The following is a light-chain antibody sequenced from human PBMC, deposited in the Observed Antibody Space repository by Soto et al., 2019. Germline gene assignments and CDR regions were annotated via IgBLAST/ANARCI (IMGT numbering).Light chain of an antibody. CDR2: DAS. Sequence: VLTQSPDTVSLSPGERATLSCRASQTIDNTLAWYQRKPGQAPRLLNYDASNRATGIPARFSGSGSGTDFTLTISSLEPEDFAVYYCQQRSNWPLTFGGGTKVDI. CDR1: QTIDNT. J-gene: IGKJ4*01. V-gene: IGKV3-11*01. CDR3: QQRSNWPLT.